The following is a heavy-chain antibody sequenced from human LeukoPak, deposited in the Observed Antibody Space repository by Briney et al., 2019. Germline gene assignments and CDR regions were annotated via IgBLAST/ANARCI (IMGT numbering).Heavy chain of an antibody. CDR3: ARDSSRYYGMDV. D-gene: IGHD6-6*01. J-gene: IGHJ6*02. V-gene: IGHV3-48*03. CDR2: ISSSGSTI. CDR1: GFTFSSYE. Sequence: PGGSLRLSCAASGFTFSSYEMNWVRQAPGKGLEWVSYISSSGSTIYHADSVKGRFTISRDNAKNSLYLQMNSLRAEDTAVYYCARDSSRYYGMDVWGQGTTVTVSS.